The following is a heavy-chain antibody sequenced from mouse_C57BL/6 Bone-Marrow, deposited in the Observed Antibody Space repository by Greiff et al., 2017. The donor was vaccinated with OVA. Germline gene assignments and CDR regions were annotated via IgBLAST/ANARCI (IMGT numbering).Heavy chain of an antibody. D-gene: IGHD2-14*01. J-gene: IGHJ4*01. Sequence: EVQLQQSGPELVKPGALVKIPCKASGYTFTDYNMDWVKQSHGKSLEWIGDINPNNGGTIYNQKFKGKATLTVDKSSSTAYMELRSLTSEDTAVYYCARGVLPNAMDYWGQGTSVTVSS. CDR1: GYTFTDYN. CDR2: INPNNGGT. CDR3: ARGVLPNAMDY. V-gene: IGHV1-18*01.